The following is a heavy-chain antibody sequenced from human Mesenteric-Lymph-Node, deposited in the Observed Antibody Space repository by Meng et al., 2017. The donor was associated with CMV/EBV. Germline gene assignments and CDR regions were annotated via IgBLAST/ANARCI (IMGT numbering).Heavy chain of an antibody. Sequence: GGSLRLSCAASGFTFSSYAMSWVRQAPGKGLQWVSAISGSGGTTYYADSVKGRFTISRDNSKNTLYLQMNSLRAEDTAVYYCALGGLRFLEYWGQGTLVTVSS. CDR2: ISGSGGTT. CDR1: GFTFSSYA. D-gene: IGHD3-3*01. V-gene: IGHV3-23*01. CDR3: ALGGLRFLEY. J-gene: IGHJ4*02.